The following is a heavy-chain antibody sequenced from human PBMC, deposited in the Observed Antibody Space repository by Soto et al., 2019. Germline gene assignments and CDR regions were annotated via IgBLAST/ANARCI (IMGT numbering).Heavy chain of an antibody. CDR2: IYATGTT. V-gene: IGHV4-4*07. J-gene: IGHJ5*02. D-gene: IGHD1-1*01. Sequence: SETLSLTCTVSGASISGFCWSWIRKSAGKGLEWVGRIYATGTTDYNPSLKSRVMMSVDTAKKQFSLKLRSVTAADTAVYYCVRDGTKTLRDWFDPCGQGISVTVSS. CDR1: GASISGFC. CDR3: VRDGTKTLRDWFDP.